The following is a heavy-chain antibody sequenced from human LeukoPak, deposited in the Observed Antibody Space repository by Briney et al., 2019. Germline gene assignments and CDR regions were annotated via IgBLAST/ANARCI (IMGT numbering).Heavy chain of an antibody. CDR2: INHRGST. CDR1: GXSLSKYY. V-gene: IGHV4-34*01. J-gene: IGHJ4*02. Sequence: SETLSLTCAVYGXSLSKYYWTWIRQSPGKGLEWIGEINHRGSTNLNPSLKSRVTLSVDTSKHQFSLKLTSVTAADAAVYYCASSVGSTDYWGQGTLVTVSS. CDR3: ASSVGSTDY. D-gene: IGHD1-26*01.